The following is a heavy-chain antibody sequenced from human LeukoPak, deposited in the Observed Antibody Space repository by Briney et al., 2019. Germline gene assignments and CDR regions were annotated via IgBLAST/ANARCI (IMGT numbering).Heavy chain of an antibody. CDR2: IYYSGST. D-gene: IGHD2-2*01. Sequence: SETLSLTCTVSGGSVSSYYWSWIRQPPGKGLEWIGYIYYSGSTNYNPSLKSRVTISVDTSKNQFSLKLSSVTAADTAVYYCARGESSSPPLPLDYWGQGTLVTVSS. J-gene: IGHJ4*02. CDR1: GGSVSSYY. CDR3: ARGESSSPPLPLDY. V-gene: IGHV4-59*02.